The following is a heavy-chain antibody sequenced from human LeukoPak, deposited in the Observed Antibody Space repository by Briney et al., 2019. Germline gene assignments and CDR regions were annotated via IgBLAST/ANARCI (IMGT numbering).Heavy chain of an antibody. J-gene: IGHJ3*02. CDR2: IYYSGST. CDR1: GGSISSYY. D-gene: IGHD3-3*01. V-gene: IGHV4-59*12. Sequence: SETLSLTCTVSGGSISSYYWSWIRQPPGKGLEWIGYIYYSGSTNYNPSLKSRVTISVDTSKNQFSLKLSSVTAADTAVYYCAREGKGYDFWSGYYTDRDAFDIWGQGTMVTVSS. CDR3: AREGKGYDFWSGYYTDRDAFDI.